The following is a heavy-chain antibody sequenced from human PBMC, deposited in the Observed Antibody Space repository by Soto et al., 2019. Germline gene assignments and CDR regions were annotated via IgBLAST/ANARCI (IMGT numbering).Heavy chain of an antibody. D-gene: IGHD6-19*01. CDR3: AKADGEQWLLPHLDK. CDR2: ISCCGGST. V-gene: IGHV3-23*01. CDR1: GFNFKKFA. J-gene: IGHJ4*02. Sequence: EVQLLESGGGVVQPGGSLRLSCVASGFNFKKFAMSWVRQAPGEGLEWVSGISCCGGSTSYADSVKGRFSIARDDSTNPLSMKMNNLRVEDTAQYYCAKADGEQWLLPHLDKWGQGTLVTVS.